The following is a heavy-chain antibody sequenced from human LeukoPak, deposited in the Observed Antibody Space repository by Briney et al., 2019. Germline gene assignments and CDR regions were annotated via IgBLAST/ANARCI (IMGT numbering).Heavy chain of an antibody. CDR2: IWYDGSNK. D-gene: IGHD5-18*01. J-gene: IGHJ4*02. CDR3: ARDGGYSYGYFDY. Sequence: GGSLRLSCAASGFTFSDYYMTWIRQAPGQGLEWVAVIWYDGSNKYYADSVKGRFTISRDNSKNTLYLQMNSLRAEDTAVYYCARDGGYSYGYFDYWGQGTLVTVSS. CDR1: GFTFSDYY. V-gene: IGHV3-33*08.